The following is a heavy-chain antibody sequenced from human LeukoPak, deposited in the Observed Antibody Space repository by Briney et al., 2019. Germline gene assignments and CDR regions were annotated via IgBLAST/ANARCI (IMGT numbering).Heavy chain of an antibody. Sequence: SGGSLRLSCAASGFTFSRHGMHWVRQAPGKGLEWVAVIWYDGTNKYYGDSVKGRFTISRDNSKNTLYLQMNSLRAEDTAVYYCAKGSGGIHYYYYMDVWGKGTTVTISS. CDR1: GFTFSRHG. J-gene: IGHJ6*03. CDR3: AKGSGGIHYYYYMDV. D-gene: IGHD2-15*01. V-gene: IGHV3-33*06. CDR2: IWYDGTNK.